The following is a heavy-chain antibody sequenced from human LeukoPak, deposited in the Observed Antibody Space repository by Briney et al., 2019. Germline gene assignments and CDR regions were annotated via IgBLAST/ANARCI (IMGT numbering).Heavy chain of an antibody. CDR2: IWYDGSEQ. CDR1: GFTFSTYA. Sequence: GGSLRLPCAASGFTFSTYAIHGVRQAPGKGLEWVAVIWYDGSEQYYADSVKGRLIISRDNSKSTSDLQMDSLRAEDTAVYYCAREGDSRWGELSPWGQGTLVTVSA. J-gene: IGHJ1*01. D-gene: IGHD3-16*02. V-gene: IGHV3-33*01. CDR3: AREGDSRWGELSP.